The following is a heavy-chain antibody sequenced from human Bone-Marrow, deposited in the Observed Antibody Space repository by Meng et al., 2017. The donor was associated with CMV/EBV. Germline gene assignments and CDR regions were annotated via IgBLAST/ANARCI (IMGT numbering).Heavy chain of an antibody. D-gene: IGHD2-2*02. CDR1: GFTFSSYW. J-gene: IGHJ6*02. CDR3: ARAGYCSSTSCYRSFYYYGMDV. CDR2: INPDGSEK. V-gene: IGHV3-7*01. Sequence: GGSLRLSCEVSGFTFSSYWFSWVRQAPEKGLEWVANINPDGSEKYYLDSVKGRFTIFRDNAKNSLYLQVNSLRVEDTAVYYCARAGYCSSTSCYRSFYYYGMDVWGQGTTVTVSS.